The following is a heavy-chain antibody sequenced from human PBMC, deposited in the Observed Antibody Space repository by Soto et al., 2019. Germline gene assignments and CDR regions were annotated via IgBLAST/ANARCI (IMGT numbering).Heavy chain of an antibody. D-gene: IGHD1-26*01. CDR1: GASVSSSSVT. Sequence: SQXILFTCSTSGASVSSSSVTWNWIRQSPSRGLEWLGRTYYRSKWYNDYAESVKSRITINPDTSKNQFSLHLKSVTPYDTAVYYCVRLIGNSWLDFWGQGTLVTVS. CDR3: VRLIGNSWLDF. CDR2: TYYRSKWYN. V-gene: IGHV6-1*01. J-gene: IGHJ5*01.